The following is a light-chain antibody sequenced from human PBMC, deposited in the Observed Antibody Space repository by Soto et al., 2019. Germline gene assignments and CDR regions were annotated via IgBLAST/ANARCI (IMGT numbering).Light chain of an antibody. CDR1: SSDVGGYNF. CDR3: CSYAGSRGLV. Sequence: QSALTQTASVSGSPGQSITISCTGTSSDVGGYNFVSWYQQHPGKAPKLMIYEGSKRPSGVSNRFSGSKSGNTASLTISGLQAEDEADYYCCSYAGSRGLVFGGGTKLTVL. J-gene: IGLJ2*01. V-gene: IGLV2-23*01. CDR2: EGS.